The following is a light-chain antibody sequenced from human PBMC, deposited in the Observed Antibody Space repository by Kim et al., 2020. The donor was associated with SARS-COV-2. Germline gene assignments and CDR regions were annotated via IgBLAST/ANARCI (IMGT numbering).Light chain of an antibody. CDR1: SSDVGGYNY. CDR2: DVS. CDR3: SSYTSSSTLV. J-gene: IGLJ1*01. Sequence: QSALTQPASVSGSPGQSITISCTGTSSDVGGYNYVSWYQQHPGKAPKLMIYDVSNRPSGVSNRFSGSKSGNTASLTISGLQAEDDADYYCSSYTSSSTLVFETGTKVTVL. V-gene: IGLV2-14*03.